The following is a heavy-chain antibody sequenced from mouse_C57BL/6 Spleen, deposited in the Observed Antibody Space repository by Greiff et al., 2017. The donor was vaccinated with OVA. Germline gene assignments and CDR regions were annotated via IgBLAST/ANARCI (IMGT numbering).Heavy chain of an antibody. D-gene: IGHD3-2*02. CDR3: AMEDSSGYGAY. J-gene: IGHJ3*01. CDR1: GYTFTNSW. Sequence: QVQLKEPGAELVKPGASVQVSCKASGYTFTNSWMHWVKQRPGQGLEWIGRISPSDSDTNYNPKFKSKATLTVDKSSSTAYMQLSSLTSEDSAVYYCAMEDSSGYGAYWGQGTLVTVSA. CDR2: ISPSDSDT. V-gene: IGHV1-74*01.